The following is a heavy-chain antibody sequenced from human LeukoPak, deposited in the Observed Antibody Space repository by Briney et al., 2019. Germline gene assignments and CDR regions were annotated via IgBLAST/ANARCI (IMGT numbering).Heavy chain of an antibody. CDR2: IYPGDSDT. CDR3: ARPGTSPYSSSWYPYYFDY. Sequence: GESLQISCKGSGYSFTSYWIGWVRQMPGKGLEWMGNIYPGDSDTRYSPSFQGQVTISADKSISTAYLQWSSLKASDTAMYYCARPGTSPYSSSWYPYYFDYWGQGTLVTVSS. D-gene: IGHD6-13*01. CDR1: GYSFTSYW. J-gene: IGHJ4*02. V-gene: IGHV5-51*01.